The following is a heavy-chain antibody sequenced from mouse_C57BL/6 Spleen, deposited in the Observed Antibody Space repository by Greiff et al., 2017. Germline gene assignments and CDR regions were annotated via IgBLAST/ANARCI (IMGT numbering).Heavy chain of an antibody. V-gene: IGHV1-26*01. CDR1: GYTFTDYY. Sequence: EVQLQQSGPELVKPGASVKISCKASGYTFTDYYMNWVKQSHGKSLEWIGDINPNNGGTSYNQKFKGKATLTVDKSSSTAYMELRSLTSEDSAVYYCARYYDYDDWYFDVWGTGTTVTVSS. D-gene: IGHD2-4*01. J-gene: IGHJ1*03. CDR3: ARYYDYDDWYFDV. CDR2: INPNNGGT.